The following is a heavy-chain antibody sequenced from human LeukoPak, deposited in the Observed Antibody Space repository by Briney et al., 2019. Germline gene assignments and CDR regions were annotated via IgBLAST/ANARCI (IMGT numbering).Heavy chain of an antibody. Sequence: GGSLRLSCAASGFTFRTFPMGWVRQAPGKGLEWVSAISAGGDITFYSDSVRGRFTISRDNSKETLYLQMNSLRAEDTALYYCAKDPHYGDYHPYYFDYWGQGTLVTVSS. D-gene: IGHD4-17*01. CDR1: GFTFRTFP. CDR2: ISAGGDIT. J-gene: IGHJ4*02. CDR3: AKDPHYGDYHPYYFDY. V-gene: IGHV3-23*01.